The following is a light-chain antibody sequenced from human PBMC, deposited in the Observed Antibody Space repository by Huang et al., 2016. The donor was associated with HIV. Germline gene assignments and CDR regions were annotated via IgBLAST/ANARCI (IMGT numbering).Light chain of an antibody. CDR3: QQYGSSPWT. V-gene: IGKV3-20*01. Sequence: EIVLTQSPGTLSLSTGERATPSCRASQSVSSSYLAWYQQKPGQAPRLLIYGASSMATGIPDRFSGSGSGTDFTLTISRLEPEDFAVYYCQQYGSSPWTFGQGTKVEIK. J-gene: IGKJ1*01. CDR1: QSVSSSY. CDR2: GAS.